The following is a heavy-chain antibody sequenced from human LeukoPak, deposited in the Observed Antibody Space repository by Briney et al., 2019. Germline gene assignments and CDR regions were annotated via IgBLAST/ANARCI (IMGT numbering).Heavy chain of an antibody. D-gene: IGHD1-26*01. Sequence: PGGSLTLSCAASGFTFSSYSMNSARHPPGEGLEWVSSIIISSTYIYYAASVKGRFTISRDNAKNSLYLQKDSVRAEDTAVYYCARYRGSYRKYFDYWGQGTLVSVSS. V-gene: IGHV3-21*01. J-gene: IGHJ4*02. CDR1: GFTFSSYS. CDR2: IIISSTYI. CDR3: ARYRGSYRKYFDY.